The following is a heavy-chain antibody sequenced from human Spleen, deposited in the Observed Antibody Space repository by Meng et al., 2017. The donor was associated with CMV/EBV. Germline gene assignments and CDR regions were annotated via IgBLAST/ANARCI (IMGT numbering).Heavy chain of an antibody. V-gene: IGHV1-69*05. Sequence: SVKVSCKASGGTFSSYAISWVRQAPGQGLEWMGGIIPIFGTANYAQKFQGRVTITTDESTSTAYMELSGLRSEDTAVYYCARGYCSSTSCYTELWYWFDPWGQGTLVTVSS. CDR2: IIPIFGTA. CDR1: GGTFSSYA. D-gene: IGHD2-2*02. CDR3: ARGYCSSTSCYTELWYWFDP. J-gene: IGHJ5*02.